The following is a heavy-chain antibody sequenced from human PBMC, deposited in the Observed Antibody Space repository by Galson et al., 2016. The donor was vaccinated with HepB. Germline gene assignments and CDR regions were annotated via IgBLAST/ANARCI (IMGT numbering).Heavy chain of an antibody. CDR2: ITSSSSVT. CDR1: GFTFSISS. D-gene: IGHD3-9*01. J-gene: IGHJ4*02. Sequence: SLRLSCADSGFTFSISSMNWVRQAPGKGLEWISHITSSSSVTYYADSVKGRFTISRDNAKKSLYLQMNSLRDEDTAVYYCANDWYGYMAYWGQGTLVTVSS. V-gene: IGHV3-48*02. CDR3: ANDWYGYMAY.